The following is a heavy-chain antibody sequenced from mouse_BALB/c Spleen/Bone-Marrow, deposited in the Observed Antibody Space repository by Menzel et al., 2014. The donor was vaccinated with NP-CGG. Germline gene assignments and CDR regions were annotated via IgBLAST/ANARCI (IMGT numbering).Heavy chain of an antibody. D-gene: IGHD5-1*01. Sequence: QVQLQQSGAELVKPGASVKLSCKASGYTFTSYYMYWVKQRPGQGLEWIGEINPSSGGTNFNEKFKSRATLTVDKSSSTAYMQLSSLTSEDSAVYYCTRLPHWGQGTSVTVSS. CDR3: TRLPH. V-gene: IGHV1S81*02. CDR1: GYTFTSYY. CDR2: INPSSGGT. J-gene: IGHJ4*01.